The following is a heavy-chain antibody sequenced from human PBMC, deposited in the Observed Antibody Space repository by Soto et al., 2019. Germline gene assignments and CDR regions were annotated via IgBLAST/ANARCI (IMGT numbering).Heavy chain of an antibody. CDR1: GDTFTTNY. V-gene: IGHV1-46*01. CDR3: ASRVLCDMDV. Sequence: QEQLVQSGAEVKEPGASLKVSCKASGDTFTTNYIHWVRQAPGQGLEWMGRINPNNGATLYAQEFQGRLILTTDTSTSTVYMDLNSVKSEASAVYYCASRVLCDMDVWGQGTTVTVSS. J-gene: IGHJ6*02. D-gene: IGHD2-21*01. CDR2: INPNNGAT.